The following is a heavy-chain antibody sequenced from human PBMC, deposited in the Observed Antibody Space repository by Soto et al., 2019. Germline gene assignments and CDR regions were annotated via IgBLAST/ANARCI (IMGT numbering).Heavy chain of an antibody. J-gene: IGHJ6*03. D-gene: IGHD6-13*01. CDR1: GGSISSSSYY. V-gene: IGHV4-39*01. Sequence: QLQLQESGPGLVKPSETLSLTCTVSGGSISSSSYYWGWIRQPPGKGLEWIGSIYYSGSTYYNPSLKSRVTISVDTSKNQFSLKLSSVTAADTAVYYCARRPVIRQQLVLPLNYMDVWGKGTTVTVSS. CDR3: ARRPVIRQQLVLPLNYMDV. CDR2: IYYSGST.